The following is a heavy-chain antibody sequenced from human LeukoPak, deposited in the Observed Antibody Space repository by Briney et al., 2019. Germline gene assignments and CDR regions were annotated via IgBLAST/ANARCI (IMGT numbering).Heavy chain of an antibody. Sequence: PSETLSLTCTVSGSSISGYYCSWIRKPQPPGQELKWYVYDSGNTNYNPSLRSRVTISLDTSKDQFSLKLGSVTAADTAVYYCARGDSHLHSSGYYYYWGEGTLVTVSS. J-gene: IGHJ4*02. CDR3: ARGDSHLHSSGYYYY. D-gene: IGHD3-22*01. V-gene: IGHV4-59*01. CDR2: VYDSGNT. CDR1: GSSISGYY.